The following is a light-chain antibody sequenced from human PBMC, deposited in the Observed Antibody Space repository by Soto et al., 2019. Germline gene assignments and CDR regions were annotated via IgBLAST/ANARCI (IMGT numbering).Light chain of an antibody. V-gene: IGKV1-6*01. CDR1: QGIRND. J-gene: IGKJ3*01. CDR3: LQKYFYPFT. Sequence: AIQMTQSPSSLSASVGDRVTITCRASQGIRNDLDWFQQKPGKAPKLLIYAASNLQSGVPARFSGSGSGTDFTLTISSSQPEDFATYYCLQKYFYPFTFGPGTKVDIK. CDR2: AAS.